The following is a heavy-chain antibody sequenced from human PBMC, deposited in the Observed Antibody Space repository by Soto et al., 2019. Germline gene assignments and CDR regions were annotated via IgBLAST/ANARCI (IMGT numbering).Heavy chain of an antibody. D-gene: IGHD2-15*01. CDR2: ISWNSNIV. CDR1: GFTFDDYA. J-gene: IGHJ4*02. V-gene: IGHV3-9*01. CDR3: ARGGPDGFCSGGRCYFDS. Sequence: EVHLVESGGGLVQPGRSLRLSCAASGFTFDDYAMYWVRRVPGTGLEWVSSISWNSNIVGYVDSVKGRFTISRDNAKNSLYLQVNRLRPEDTALYYCARGGPDGFCSGGRCYFDSWGQGTLVTVS.